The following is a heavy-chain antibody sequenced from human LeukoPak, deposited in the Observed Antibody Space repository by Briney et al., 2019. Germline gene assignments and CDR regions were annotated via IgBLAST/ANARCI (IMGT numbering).Heavy chain of an antibody. CDR3: ARDYCDSSGYYDAFDI. CDR1: GGSISSYY. Sequence: SETLSLTCTVSGGSISSYYWSWIRQPAGKGLEWIGRIYTSGSTNYNPSLKSRVTMSVDTSKNQFSLKLSSVTAADTAVYYCARDYCDSSGYYDAFDIWGQGTMVTVSS. V-gene: IGHV4-4*07. CDR2: IYTSGST. D-gene: IGHD3-22*01. J-gene: IGHJ3*02.